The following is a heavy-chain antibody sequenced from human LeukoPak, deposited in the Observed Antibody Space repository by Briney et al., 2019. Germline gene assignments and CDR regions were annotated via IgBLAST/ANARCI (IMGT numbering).Heavy chain of an antibody. CDR2: IYNSGST. Sequence: SETLSLTCTLSGGSISSHYRSWIRHPPGEGRGWIGYIYNSGSTNYNPSLKSRFTMSEDMSTNQFSLKLSSLTAADTAVYYCARRDYVSGSYSFDPWGQGTLVTVSS. J-gene: IGHJ5*02. CDR3: ARRDYVSGSYSFDP. CDR1: GGSISSHY. D-gene: IGHD3-10*01. V-gene: IGHV4-59*08.